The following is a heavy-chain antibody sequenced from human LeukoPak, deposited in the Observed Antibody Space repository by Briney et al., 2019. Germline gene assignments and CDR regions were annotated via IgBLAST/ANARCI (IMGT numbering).Heavy chain of an antibody. Sequence: GSVKVSCEPSGYTFTDYSMHWVRQAPGQGLEWMGRINSNGGGTHFAQKFQGRVTMTRDTSTSTVYMELSSLRSEDTAVYYCARGLAVAGLNGGYWGQGTLVTVSS. CDR3: ARGLAVAGLNGGY. CDR2: INSNGGGT. V-gene: IGHV1-2*06. CDR1: GYTFTDYS. D-gene: IGHD6-19*01. J-gene: IGHJ4*02.